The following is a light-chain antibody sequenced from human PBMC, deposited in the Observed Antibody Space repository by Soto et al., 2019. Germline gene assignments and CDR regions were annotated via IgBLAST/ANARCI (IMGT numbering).Light chain of an antibody. CDR3: HQYNGFRT. V-gene: IGKV1-5*01. CDR1: QSISSW. CDR2: DAS. J-gene: IGKJ1*01. Sequence: IQMTQSQSSLSASVGDRVTITCRASQSISSWLAWYQQKPGKAPKLLIYDASSLQSGVPSRFSGSGSGTEFTLTISSLQPDDFATYYCHQYNGFRTFAQGTKVDIK.